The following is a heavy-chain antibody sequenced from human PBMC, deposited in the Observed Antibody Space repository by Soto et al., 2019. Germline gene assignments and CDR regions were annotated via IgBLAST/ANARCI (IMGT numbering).Heavy chain of an antibody. J-gene: IGHJ6*02. Sequence: SVKVACNASGGTFSSYAISWVRQALGQGLEWMGGIIPIFGTANYAQKFQGRVTITADESTSTAYMELSSLRSEDTAVYYCARMRRYYDILTGYYKDHYYYGMDVWGQGTTVTVSS. CDR2: IIPIFGTA. CDR1: GGTFSSYA. D-gene: IGHD3-9*01. V-gene: IGHV1-69*13. CDR3: ARMRRYYDILTGYYKDHYYYGMDV.